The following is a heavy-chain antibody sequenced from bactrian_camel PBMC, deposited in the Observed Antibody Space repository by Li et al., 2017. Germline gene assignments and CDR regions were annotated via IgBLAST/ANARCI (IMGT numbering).Heavy chain of an antibody. J-gene: IGHJ4*01. CDR2: INSRGGST. CDR1: GFTFSSYY. V-gene: IGHV3S40*01. D-gene: IGHD5*01. Sequence: VESGGGLVQPGGSLRLSCAASGFTFSSYYMTWVRQAPGKGLEWVSTINSRGGSTYYADSVKHRFTFSRDNAKNTLILEMNSLKSEDTALYYCATALVWGGYEYQYWGQGT. CDR3: ATALVWGGYEYQY.